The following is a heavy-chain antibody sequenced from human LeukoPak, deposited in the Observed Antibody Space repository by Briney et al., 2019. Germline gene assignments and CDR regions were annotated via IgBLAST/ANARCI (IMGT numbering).Heavy chain of an antibody. CDR3: ARNRAAAGDWLDP. V-gene: IGHV3-53*05. CDR1: GFTVSTNY. D-gene: IGHD6-13*01. J-gene: IGHJ5*02. Sequence: PGGSLRLSCAASGFTVSTNYMSWVRQAPGKGLEWVSVIYSDGSTYYADSVKGRFTISRDNSKNTLYLQMNSLTTEDTSLYYCARNRAAAGDWLDPWGQGTLVIVSS. CDR2: IYSDGST.